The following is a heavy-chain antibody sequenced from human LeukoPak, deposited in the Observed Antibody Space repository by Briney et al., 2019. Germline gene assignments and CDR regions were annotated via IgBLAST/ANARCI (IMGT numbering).Heavy chain of an antibody. Sequence: PGGSLRLSCAASGFTFSSYTMHWVRQAPGKGLEWVSLISWDGGSTYYADSVKGRFTISRDNSKNSLYLQMNSLRTEDTALYYCAKEGYSYGMGGAFDIWGQGTMVTVSS. CDR2: ISWDGGST. J-gene: IGHJ3*02. CDR1: GFTFSSYT. V-gene: IGHV3-43*01. CDR3: AKEGYSYGMGGAFDI. D-gene: IGHD5-18*01.